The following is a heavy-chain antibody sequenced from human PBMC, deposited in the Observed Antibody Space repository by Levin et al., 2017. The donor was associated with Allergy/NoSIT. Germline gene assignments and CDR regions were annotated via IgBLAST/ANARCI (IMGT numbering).Heavy chain of an antibody. CDR1: GYIFTSYG. J-gene: IGHJ4*02. V-gene: IGHV1-18*01. Sequence: PVASVKVSCKASGYIFTSYGINWVRQARGQGLEWMGWISPYSDNTNYAQNFQGRVTMTADTSTRTSYMELRSLRFDDTAVYYCARDGEGGTREYAYWGQGTLVTVSS. CDR3: ARDGEGGTREYAY. D-gene: IGHD2-15*01. CDR2: ISPYSDNT.